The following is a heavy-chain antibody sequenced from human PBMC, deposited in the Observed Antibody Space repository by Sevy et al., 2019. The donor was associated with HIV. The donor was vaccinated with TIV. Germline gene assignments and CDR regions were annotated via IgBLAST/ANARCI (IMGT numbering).Heavy chain of an antibody. J-gene: IGHJ4*02. CDR3: GRFDTKIKIFGVPRGAY. D-gene: IGHD3-3*01. Sequence: SETLSLTCTVYGGSFSDFYWNWIRQSPGKGLEWIGEINHREVTNYNPSLKSRATITADGSNKQFSLKLTSVTAADTAGYYCGRFDTKIKIFGVPRGAYWGPGTLVTVSS. CDR2: INHREVT. CDR1: GGSFSDFY. V-gene: IGHV4-34*01.